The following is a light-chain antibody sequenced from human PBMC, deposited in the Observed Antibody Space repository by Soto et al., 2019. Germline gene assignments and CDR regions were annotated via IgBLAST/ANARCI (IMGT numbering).Light chain of an antibody. Sequence: IVMTQSPATLSVSPGERATLSCRASQSVSSNLAWYQRRPGQAPRLLIYGASTRATGIPARFSGSGSGTEFTLTISSLQSEDFAVYYCQQYTNWPPWTFGQGTKVEIQ. CDR1: QSVSSN. CDR2: GAS. V-gene: IGKV3-15*01. CDR3: QQYTNWPPWT. J-gene: IGKJ1*01.